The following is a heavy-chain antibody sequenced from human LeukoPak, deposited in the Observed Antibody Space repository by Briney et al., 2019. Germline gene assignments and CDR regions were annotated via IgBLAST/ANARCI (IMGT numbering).Heavy chain of an antibody. CDR2: IDSDGSRT. V-gene: IGHV3-74*01. CDR3: AREAVTRNYFDY. D-gene: IGHD4-17*01. Sequence: GGSLRLSCAASGFTFSSYWMHWVRQAPGKGLVWVSRIDSDGSRTTYADSVKGRFTISRDNSKNTLYLQMNSLRAEDTAVYYCAREAVTRNYFDYWGQGTLVTVSS. J-gene: IGHJ4*02. CDR1: GFTFSSYW.